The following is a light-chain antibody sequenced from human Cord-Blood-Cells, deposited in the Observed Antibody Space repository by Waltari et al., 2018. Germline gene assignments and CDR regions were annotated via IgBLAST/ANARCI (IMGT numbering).Light chain of an antibody. CDR1: QSVLYSSNNKNY. Sequence: DIVMTQSPDSLAVSLGERVTINCKSSQSVLYSSNNKNYLAWYQQKPGQPPKLLIYWASTRESGVPDRFSGSGSGTDFTPTISSLQAEDVAVYYCQQYYSTPYTFGQGTKLEIK. CDR2: WAS. V-gene: IGKV4-1*01. J-gene: IGKJ2*01. CDR3: QQYYSTPYT.